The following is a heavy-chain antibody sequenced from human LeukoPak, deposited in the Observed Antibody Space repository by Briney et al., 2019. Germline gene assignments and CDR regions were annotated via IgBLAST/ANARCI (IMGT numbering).Heavy chain of an antibody. D-gene: IGHD3-10*01. J-gene: IGHJ4*02. CDR3: ARSGMVRGPVDH. CDR1: GGSISSYY. CDR2: IYYSGST. Sequence: SETLSLTCTVSGGSISSYYWSWIRQPPGKGLEWIGYIYYSGSTNYNPSLKSRVTISVDTSKNQFSLKLSSVTAADTAVYYCARSGMVRGPVDHWGQGTLVTVSS. V-gene: IGHV4-59*01.